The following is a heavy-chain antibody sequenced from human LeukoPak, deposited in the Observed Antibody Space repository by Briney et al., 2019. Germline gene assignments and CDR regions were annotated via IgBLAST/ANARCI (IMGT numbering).Heavy chain of an antibody. CDR1: GDSVSSNRAA. D-gene: IGHD3-3*01. CDR2: TYYTSKWYN. V-gene: IGHV6-1*01. CDR3: ARQGFRRFDP. Sequence: SQTLSLTCAISGDSVSSNRAAWNWSRQSPSRGLEWLGRTYYTSKWYNDYAVSVKSRITVNPDTSKNQFSLHLNSVTPEDTAVYYCARQGFRRFDPWGQRTLGSVSS. J-gene: IGHJ5*02.